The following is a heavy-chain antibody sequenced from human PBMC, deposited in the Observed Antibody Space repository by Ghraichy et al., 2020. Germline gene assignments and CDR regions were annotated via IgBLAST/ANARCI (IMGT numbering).Heavy chain of an antibody. V-gene: IGHV4-34*01. J-gene: IGHJ4*02. CDR2: INHSGST. CDR1: GGSFSGYY. Sequence: SETLSLTCAVYGGSFSGYYWSWIRQPPGKGLEWIGEINHSGSTNYNPSLKSRVTISVDTSKNQFSLKLTSVTAADTAVYYCARGPGFDYWGQGTLVTVSS. CDR3: ARGPGFDY.